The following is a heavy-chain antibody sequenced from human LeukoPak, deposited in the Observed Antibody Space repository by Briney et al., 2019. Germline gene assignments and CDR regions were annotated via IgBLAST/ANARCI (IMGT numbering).Heavy chain of an antibody. CDR2: INHSGST. V-gene: IGHV4-34*01. D-gene: IGHD3-22*01. Sequence: SETLSLTCAVYGGSFSGYYWSWIRQPPGKGLEWIGEINHSGSTNYNPSLKSRVTISVDTSKNQFSLKLSSVTAADTAVCYCAREVVITNYFDYWGQGSLVTVSS. CDR1: GGSFSGYY. CDR3: AREVVITNYFDY. J-gene: IGHJ4*02.